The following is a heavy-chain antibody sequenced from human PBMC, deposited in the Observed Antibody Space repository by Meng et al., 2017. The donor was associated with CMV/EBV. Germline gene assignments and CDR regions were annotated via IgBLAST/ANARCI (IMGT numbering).Heavy chain of an antibody. CDR3: ARVGRTSCYDY. J-gene: IGHJ4*02. D-gene: IGHD2-2*01. Sequence: QFELHESVPGMVHHSLTLSLPSTVSGGSLSDGDYYWSSIRHPPGKGLEWIGYIYYSGSNYYNPSLKSRVTISVDTYKNQFSLKLSSVTAADTAVYYCARVGRTSCYDYWGQGTLVTVSS. CDR1: GGSLSDGDYY. V-gene: IGHV4-30-4*08. CDR2: IYYSGSN.